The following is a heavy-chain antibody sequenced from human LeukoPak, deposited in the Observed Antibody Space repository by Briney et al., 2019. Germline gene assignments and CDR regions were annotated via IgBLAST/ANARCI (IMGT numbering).Heavy chain of an antibody. CDR1: GGSISTYY. CDR3: AREKNYYDSSGYHRSFDY. V-gene: IGHV4-59*01. J-gene: IGHJ4*02. Sequence: SETLSLTCTVSGGSISTYYWNWLRQPPGKGLEWIGCIYYSRSTKYNPSLKSRVTMSVDTSKHQFSLKLSSVTAADTAVYYCAREKNYYDSSGYHRSFDYWGQGTLVTVSS. D-gene: IGHD3-22*01. CDR2: IYYSRST.